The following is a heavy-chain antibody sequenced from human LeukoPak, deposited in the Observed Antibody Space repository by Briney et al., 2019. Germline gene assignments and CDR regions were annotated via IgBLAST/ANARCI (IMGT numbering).Heavy chain of an antibody. D-gene: IGHD1-26*01. CDR2: ISAYNDNT. V-gene: IGHV1-18*01. J-gene: IGHJ4*02. Sequence: GASVKVSCKASGYTFTTYAMNWVRQAPGQGLEWMGWISAYNDNTNYAQKFQGRVTMTTDTSTSTVYMELRSLRSDDTAVYYCARDYPTRVGPQEYYFDYWGQGTLVTVSS. CDR3: ARDYPTRVGPQEYYFDY. CDR1: GYTFTTYA.